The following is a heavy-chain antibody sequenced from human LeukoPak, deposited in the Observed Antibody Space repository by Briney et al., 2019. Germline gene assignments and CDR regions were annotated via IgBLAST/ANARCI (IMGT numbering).Heavy chain of an antibody. CDR3: ARGHTAVTRHFDF. Sequence: PGGSLRLSCAASGFTSNTYTMNWVRQAPGKGLEWVSSITSSSTYIYYADSVKGRFTISRDNAKNLLYLDMNSLRAEDTAVYYCARGHTAVTRHFDFWGQGTLVTVSS. V-gene: IGHV3-21*01. J-gene: IGHJ4*02. D-gene: IGHD4-17*01. CDR2: ITSSSTYI. CDR1: GFTSNTYT.